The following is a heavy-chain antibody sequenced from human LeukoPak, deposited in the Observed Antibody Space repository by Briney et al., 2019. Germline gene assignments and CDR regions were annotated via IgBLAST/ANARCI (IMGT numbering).Heavy chain of an antibody. J-gene: IGHJ3*02. CDR1: GFTFSSYS. CDR2: ISSSNSYI. V-gene: IGHV3-21*01. Sequence: GGSLRLSCAASGFTFSSYSRNWVRQAPGKGLEWVSSISSSNSYIYYADSVKGRFTISRDNAKNSLYLQMNSLRAEDTALYYCAREGARDSSGYYGDAFDIWGQGTMVTVSS. CDR3: AREGARDSSGYYGDAFDI. D-gene: IGHD3-22*01.